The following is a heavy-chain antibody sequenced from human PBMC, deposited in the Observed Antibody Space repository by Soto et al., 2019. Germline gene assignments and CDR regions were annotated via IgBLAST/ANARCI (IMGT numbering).Heavy chain of an antibody. V-gene: IGHV3-9*01. CDR2: ISWNSGSI. CDR1: GFTFDDYA. J-gene: IGHJ6*02. D-gene: IGHD3-3*01. CDR3: AKDRATIFGVVTYGMDV. Sequence: PGGSLRLSCAASGFTFDDYAMHWVRQAPGKGLEWVSGISWNSGSIGYADSVKGRFTISRDNAKNSLYLQMNSLRAEDTALYYCAKDRATIFGVVTYGMDVWGQGTTVTVSS.